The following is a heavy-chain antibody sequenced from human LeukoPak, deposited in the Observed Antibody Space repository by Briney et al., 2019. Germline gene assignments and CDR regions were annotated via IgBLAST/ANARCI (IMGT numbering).Heavy chain of an antibody. V-gene: IGHV3-48*04. Sequence: GGSLRLSCAASGFTFNIYSMNWVRQAPGKGLEWVSYISGTSSAIYYTDSVKGRFTISRDNAKNSLYLQMNSLRAEDTALYYCAKDWYYYDSSGYPNWGQGTLVTVSS. J-gene: IGHJ4*02. CDR1: GFTFNIYS. CDR3: AKDWYYYDSSGYPN. CDR2: ISGTSSAI. D-gene: IGHD3-22*01.